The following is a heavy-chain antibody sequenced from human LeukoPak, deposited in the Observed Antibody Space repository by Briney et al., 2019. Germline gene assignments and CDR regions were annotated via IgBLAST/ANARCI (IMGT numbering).Heavy chain of an antibody. J-gene: IGHJ5*02. CDR2: IYHSGTT. D-gene: IGHD2-15*01. CDR3: ARDNRYCIGGYCSNWFDP. CDR1: GYSISSGYY. Sequence: PSESLSLTCSVSGYSISSGYYWGCVRQPPGKGLEWIGSIYHSGTTYYNPSLRSRLSISVDTSKNQFSLKLTSVTAADTAVYYCARDNRYCIGGYCSNWFDPWGQGTLVTVSS. V-gene: IGHV4-38-2*02.